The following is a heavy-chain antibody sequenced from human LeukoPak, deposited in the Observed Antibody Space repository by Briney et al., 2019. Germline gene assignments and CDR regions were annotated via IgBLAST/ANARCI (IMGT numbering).Heavy chain of an antibody. D-gene: IGHD3-3*01. V-gene: IGHV3-21*04. CDR1: GFTFSSYS. J-gene: IGHJ6*02. CDR2: ISSSTSYI. Sequence: SGGSLRLSCAASGFTFSSYSMNWVRQAPGKGLEWVSSISSSTSYIYYTDSVKGRFTISRDNAKNSLYLQMNSLRAEDTAVYYCARGDRITIFGAPYYYYGMDVWGQGTTVTVSS. CDR3: ARGDRITIFGAPYYYYGMDV.